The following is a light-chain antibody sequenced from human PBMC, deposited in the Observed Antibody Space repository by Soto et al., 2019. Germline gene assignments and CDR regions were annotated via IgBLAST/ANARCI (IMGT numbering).Light chain of an antibody. V-gene: IGKV3-20*01. CDR3: QHYQVGQPIA. CDR2: GAS. CDR1: QSVGTR. J-gene: IGKJ5*01. Sequence: IVLTQSPDTLSFSPGEIYTLCFSASQSVGTRLAWYQHKTGQAPSLLMSGASSRATGIPDRFSGSGSETDFTLTISRLEPEDFALYYCQHYQVGQPIAFGRGTRLEIK.